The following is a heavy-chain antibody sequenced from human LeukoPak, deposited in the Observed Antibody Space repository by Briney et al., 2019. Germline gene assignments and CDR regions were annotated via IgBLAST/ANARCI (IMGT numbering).Heavy chain of an antibody. J-gene: IGHJ6*03. Sequence: PSETLSLTCTVSGYSISSGYYWGWIRQPPGKGLEWIGSIYHSGSTYYNPSLKSRVTISVDTSKNQFSLKLSSVTAADTAVYYCAREIRSHLWGYYYYYMDVWGKGTTVTISS. CDR3: AREIRSHLWGYYYYYMDV. D-gene: IGHD2/OR15-2a*01. V-gene: IGHV4-38-2*02. CDR2: IYHSGST. CDR1: GYSISSGYY.